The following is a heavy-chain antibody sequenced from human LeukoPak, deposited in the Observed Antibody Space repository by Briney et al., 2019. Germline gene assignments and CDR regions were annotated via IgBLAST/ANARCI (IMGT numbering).Heavy chain of an antibody. D-gene: IGHD1-26*01. J-gene: IGHJ4*02. CDR1: GFTFSSYS. V-gene: IGHV3-23*01. CDR3: AKDLEYSGSYNFDY. Sequence: GGSLRLSCAASGFTFSSYSMSWVRQAPGKGLEWVSAISGSGGSTYYADSVKGRFTISRDNSKNTLYLQMNSLRAEDTAVYYCAKDLEYSGSYNFDYWGQGTLVTVSS. CDR2: ISGSGGST.